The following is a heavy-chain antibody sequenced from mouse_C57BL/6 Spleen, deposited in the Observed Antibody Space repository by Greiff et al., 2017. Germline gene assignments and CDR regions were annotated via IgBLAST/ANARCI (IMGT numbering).Heavy chain of an antibody. Sequence: QVQLQQPGAELVMPGASVKLSCKASGYTFTSYWMHWVKQRPGQGLEWIGEIDPSDSYTNYNQKFKGKSTLTVDKSSSAAYMQLSSLTSEDSAVYDCASLYDYDRYFDVWGTGTTVTVSS. V-gene: IGHV1-69*01. CDR3: ASLYDYDRYFDV. D-gene: IGHD2-4*01. CDR2: IDPSDSYT. J-gene: IGHJ1*03. CDR1: GYTFTSYW.